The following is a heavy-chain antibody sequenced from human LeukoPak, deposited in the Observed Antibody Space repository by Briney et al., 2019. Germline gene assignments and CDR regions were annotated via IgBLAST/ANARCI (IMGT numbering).Heavy chain of an antibody. Sequence: ASVKVSCKASGYTFTSYDINWVRQATGQGLEWMGWMNPNSGNTGCAQKFQGRVTMTRNTSISTAYMELSSLRSEDTAVYYCARTLKSAGGDFWSGYYYYYGMDVWGQGTTVTVSS. V-gene: IGHV1-8*01. CDR2: MNPNSGNT. J-gene: IGHJ6*02. CDR1: GYTFTSYD. D-gene: IGHD3-3*01. CDR3: ARTLKSAGGDFWSGYYYYYGMDV.